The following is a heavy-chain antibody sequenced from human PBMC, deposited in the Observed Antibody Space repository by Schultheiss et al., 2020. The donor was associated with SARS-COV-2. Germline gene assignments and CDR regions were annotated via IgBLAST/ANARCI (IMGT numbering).Heavy chain of an antibody. D-gene: IGHD3-22*01. Sequence: GGSLRLSCAASGFTFSSYWMSWVRQAPGKGLEWVANIKQDGSEKYYVDSVKGRFTISRDNAKNSLYLQMNSLRAEDTAVYYCARGLLAYYDSSGYPQDYWGQGTLVTVSS. J-gene: IGHJ4*02. V-gene: IGHV3-7*03. CDR2: IKQDGSEK. CDR3: ARGLLAYYDSSGYPQDY. CDR1: GFTFSSYW.